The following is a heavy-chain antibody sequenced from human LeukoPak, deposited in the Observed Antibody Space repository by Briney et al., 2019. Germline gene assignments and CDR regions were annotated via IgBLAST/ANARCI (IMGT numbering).Heavy chain of an antibody. D-gene: IGHD3-22*01. CDR3: ARVVTMIVSPYYYYYMDV. Sequence: GGSLRLSCAASGFTFSDYYMSWIRQAPGKGLEWVSYISSSGSTIYYADSVKGRFTISRDNAKNSLYLQMNSLRAEDTAVYYCARVVTMIVSPYYYYYMDVWGKGTTVTISS. CDR1: GFTFSDYY. CDR2: ISSSGSTI. J-gene: IGHJ6*03. V-gene: IGHV3-11*04.